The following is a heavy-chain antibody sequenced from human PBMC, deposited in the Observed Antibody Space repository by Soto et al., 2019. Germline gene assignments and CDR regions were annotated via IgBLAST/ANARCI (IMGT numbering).Heavy chain of an antibody. J-gene: IGHJ4*02. CDR1: GDSVSGHSVA. CDR2: TYYRSKWFN. Sequence: QVQLQQSGPGLVTPSQTLSLTCAIFGDSVSGHSVAWNWIRQSPSRGLEWVGRTYYRSKWFNEYAISVKSRITVNPDTSKNQVTLQLNSVTPEDTAVYYCARGQNYAFDYWGQGTPVTVSS. CDR3: ARGQNYAFDY. D-gene: IGHD3-16*01. V-gene: IGHV6-1*01.